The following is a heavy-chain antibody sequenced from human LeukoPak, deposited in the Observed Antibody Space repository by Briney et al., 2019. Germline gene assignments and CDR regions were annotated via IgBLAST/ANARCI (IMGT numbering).Heavy chain of an antibody. J-gene: IGHJ4*02. CDR1: GLAFSSYS. Sequence: GRSLRLSCVASGLAFSSYSMHWVRQAPGKGLEWVGVISYDGSDEYYTDSVKGRFTISRDNSKNTVYLQMNSLRADDTAVYYCARDFTPEWFDIHWGQGTLVTVS. CDR2: ISYDGSDE. CDR3: ARDFTPEWFDIH. V-gene: IGHV3-30*04. D-gene: IGHD3-3*01.